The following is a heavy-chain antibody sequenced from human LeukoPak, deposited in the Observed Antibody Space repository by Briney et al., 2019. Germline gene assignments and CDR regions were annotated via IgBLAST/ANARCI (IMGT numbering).Heavy chain of an antibody. CDR3: ARLITEYDILTGYYTFVGYFDY. CDR1: GGSFSGYY. J-gene: IGHJ4*02. V-gene: IGHV4-34*01. Sequence: SETLSLTCAVYGGSFSGYYWGWIRQPPGKGLEWIGSIYYSGSTYYNPSLKSRVTISVDTSKNQFSLKLSSVTAADTAVYYCARLITEYDILTGYYTFVGYFDYWGQGTLVTVSS. D-gene: IGHD3-9*01. CDR2: IYYSGST.